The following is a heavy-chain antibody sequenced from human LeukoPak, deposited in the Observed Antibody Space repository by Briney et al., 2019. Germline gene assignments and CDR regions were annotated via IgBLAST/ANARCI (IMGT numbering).Heavy chain of an antibody. CDR1: GGSFSGYY. Sequence: PSEALSLTCAVYGGSFSGYYWSWIRQPPGKGLEWIGEINHSGSTNYNPSLKSRVTISVDTSKNQFSLKLSSVTAADTAVNYCARGTGRWAYYYYYGMDVWGQGTTVTVSS. D-gene: IGHD4-23*01. CDR2: INHSGST. J-gene: IGHJ6*02. V-gene: IGHV4-34*01. CDR3: ARGTGRWAYYYYYGMDV.